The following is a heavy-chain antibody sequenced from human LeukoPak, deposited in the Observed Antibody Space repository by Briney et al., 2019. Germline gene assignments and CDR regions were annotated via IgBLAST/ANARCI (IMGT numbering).Heavy chain of an antibody. V-gene: IGHV3-11*01. CDR2: ISSSGSTI. CDR1: GFTFSDYY. J-gene: IGHJ5*02. D-gene: IGHD6-19*01. CDR3: ARTETTRSGIAVAGSWFDP. Sequence: GGSLRLSCAASGFTFSDYYMSWIRQAPGKGLEWVSYISSSGSTIYYADSVKGRFTISRDNAKNSLYLQMNSLRADDTAVYYCARTETTRSGIAVAGSWFDPWGQGTLVTVSS.